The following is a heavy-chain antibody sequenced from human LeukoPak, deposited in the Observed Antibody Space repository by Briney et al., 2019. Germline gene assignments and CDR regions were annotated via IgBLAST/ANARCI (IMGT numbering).Heavy chain of an antibody. J-gene: IGHJ4*02. V-gene: IGHV4-28*01. CDR3: ARKENVYYYFDY. CDR1: GYSITSSSW. CDR2: IYHSGTT. Sequence: PSETLSLTCAVSGYSITSSSWWGWIRQPPGKGLEWIGYIYHSGTTYYNPSLQSRVTMSEDTSKNQFSLKLSSVTAVDTAVYYCARKENVYYYFDYWGQGTLVTVSS. D-gene: IGHD3-10*01.